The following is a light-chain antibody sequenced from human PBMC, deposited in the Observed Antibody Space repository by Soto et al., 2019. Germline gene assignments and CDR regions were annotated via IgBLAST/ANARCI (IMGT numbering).Light chain of an antibody. CDR2: DAS. V-gene: IGKV3-11*01. Sequence: EIVLTQSPATLSLSPGARGTLSCRASQSVSSHLAWYQQKPGQAPRLLIYDASKRPTDIPARFSGSGSGTDFPLTISSLEPEDSAVYYCQQRSDRLPITFGQGTRLEIK. J-gene: IGKJ5*01. CDR1: QSVSSH. CDR3: QQRSDRLPIT.